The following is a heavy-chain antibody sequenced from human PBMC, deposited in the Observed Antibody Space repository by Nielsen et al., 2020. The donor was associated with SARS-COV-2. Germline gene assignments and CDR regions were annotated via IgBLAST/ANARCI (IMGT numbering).Heavy chain of an antibody. Sequence: ASVKVSCKVSGHTLIELSMHWVRQAPGKGLEWMGGFDPEDGEAIYAQKFQGRVTMTEYTSTDTVYMELRSLRSDDTAVYYCARVGGQYNWFDPWGQGTLVTVSS. CDR1: GHTLIELS. D-gene: IGHD2-15*01. V-gene: IGHV1-24*01. J-gene: IGHJ5*02. CDR2: FDPEDGEA. CDR3: ARVGGQYNWFDP.